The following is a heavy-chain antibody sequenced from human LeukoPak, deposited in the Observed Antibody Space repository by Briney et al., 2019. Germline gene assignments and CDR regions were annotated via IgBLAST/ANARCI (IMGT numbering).Heavy chain of an antibody. Sequence: SETLSLTCAVYGGSFSGYYWSWIRQPPGKGLEWIGEINHSGSTNYNPSLKSRVTISVDTSKNQFSLKLSSVTAADTAVYYCARGGLLRFGELLSPFDYWGQGTLVTVSS. J-gene: IGHJ4*02. V-gene: IGHV4-34*01. CDR2: INHSGST. CDR1: GGSFSGYY. D-gene: IGHD3-10*01. CDR3: ARGGLLRFGELLSPFDY.